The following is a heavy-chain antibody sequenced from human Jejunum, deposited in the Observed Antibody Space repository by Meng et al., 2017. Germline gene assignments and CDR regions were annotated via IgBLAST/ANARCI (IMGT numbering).Heavy chain of an antibody. J-gene: IGHJ4*02. CDR1: GVSISGYS. D-gene: IGHD5-12*01. CDR3: ARGGPVPGYDYEFDF. V-gene: IGHV4-4*07. CDR2: KSTSGYI. Sequence: GSLRLSCTVFGVSISGYSWSWVRQPAGKGLEWIGRKSTSGYIDYNPSLKTRVTMSIDTSRSQVTLTLRSVTAADTALYYCARGGPVPGYDYEFDFWGQGTLVTVSS.